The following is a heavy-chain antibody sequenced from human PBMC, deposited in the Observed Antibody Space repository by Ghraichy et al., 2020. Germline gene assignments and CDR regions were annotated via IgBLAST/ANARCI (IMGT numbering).Heavy chain of an antibody. J-gene: IGHJ4*02. Sequence: GGSLRLSCAASGFTFSNIDMNWVRQAPGKGLEWISDICTSSDIYYADSVKGRFTISRDNAKNSLYLQMNSLRDEDTALYYCSRDSGSIGGKLIFHYWGQPTLATVPS. CDR3: SRDSGSIGGKLIFHY. CDR1: GFTFSNID. D-gene: IGHD4-23*01. V-gene: IGHV3-48*02. CDR2: ICTSSDI.